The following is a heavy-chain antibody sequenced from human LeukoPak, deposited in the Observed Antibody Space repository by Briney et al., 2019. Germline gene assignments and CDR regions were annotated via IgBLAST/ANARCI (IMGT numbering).Heavy chain of an antibody. D-gene: IGHD6-19*01. V-gene: IGHV3-7*03. CDR1: GFTLRNYW. J-gene: IGHJ4*02. CDR2: IKPDGSDR. CDR3: AKDVRVSGWYVFDY. Sequence: PGGSLRLSCEASGFTLRNYWMTWVRQSPGKGLEWVAIIKPDGSDRYYLDSVKGRFTISRDNAKNSLYLQMSSLRVEDTAVYYCAKDVRVSGWYVFDYWGQGTLVTVSS.